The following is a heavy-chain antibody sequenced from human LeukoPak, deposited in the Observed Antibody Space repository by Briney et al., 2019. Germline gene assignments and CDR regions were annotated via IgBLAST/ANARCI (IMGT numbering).Heavy chain of an antibody. J-gene: IGHJ3*02. CDR1: GFTFSTYG. D-gene: IGHD1-7*01. V-gene: IGHV3-33*01. CDR2: IWYDGSNK. Sequence: GGSLRLSCEASGFTFSTYGMHWVRQAPGKGLEWVAVIWYDGSNKNYADSVKGRFTISRDNAKNSLYLQMNSLRAEDTAVYYCARGSNYGLGAFDIWGQGTMVTVSS. CDR3: ARGSNYGLGAFDI.